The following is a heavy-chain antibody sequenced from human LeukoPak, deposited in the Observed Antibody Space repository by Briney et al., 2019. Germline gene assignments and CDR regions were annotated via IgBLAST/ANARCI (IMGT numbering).Heavy chain of an antibody. CDR1: GFTFSSYA. CDR3: AKGPSPTWIQLWTAFDI. V-gene: IGHV3-23*01. J-gene: IGHJ3*02. Sequence: GGSLRLSCAASGFTFSSYAMSWVRQAPGKGLEWVSAVSGSGGNTYYADSVKGRFTISRDNSKNTLYLQMNSLRAEDTAVYYCAKGPSPTWIQLWTAFDIWGQGTMVTVSS. CDR2: VSGSGGNT. D-gene: IGHD5-18*01.